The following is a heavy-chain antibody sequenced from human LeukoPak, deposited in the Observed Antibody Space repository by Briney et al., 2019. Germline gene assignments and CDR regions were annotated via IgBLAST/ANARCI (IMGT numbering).Heavy chain of an antibody. V-gene: IGHV3-15*01. Sequence: AGSLRLPCAASGFTFSNAWMSWVRQAPGKGLEWVGRIKTKTNGGTADYAAPVKGRFTISRDDSKNTLYLQMNSLKTEDTAVYYCTTDPPQTTVTTYWGQGTLVTVSP. J-gene: IGHJ4*02. CDR1: GFTFSNAW. CDR2: IKTKTNGGTA. CDR3: TTDPPQTTVTTY. D-gene: IGHD4-17*01.